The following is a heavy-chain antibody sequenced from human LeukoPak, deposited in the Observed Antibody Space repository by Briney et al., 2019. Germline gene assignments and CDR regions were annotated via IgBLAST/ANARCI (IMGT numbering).Heavy chain of an antibody. Sequence: GGSLRLSCAASGFTFSSYWMHWVRQAPGKGLVWVSRINSDGSSTSYADSVRGRFTISRDNAKNTLYLQVNSLRAEDTAVYYCARNYGDYGYYYYSMDVWGKGTTVTVSS. CDR3: ARNYGDYGYYYYSMDV. D-gene: IGHD4-17*01. CDR1: GFTFSSYW. V-gene: IGHV3-74*01. J-gene: IGHJ6*03. CDR2: INSDGSST.